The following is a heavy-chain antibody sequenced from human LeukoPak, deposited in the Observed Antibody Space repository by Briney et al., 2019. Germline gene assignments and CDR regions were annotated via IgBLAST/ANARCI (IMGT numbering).Heavy chain of an antibody. CDR1: GFTFSSYS. D-gene: IGHD1-1*01. J-gene: IGHJ4*02. CDR3: ARGFQLESTDY. Sequence: PGGSLRLSCAASGFTFSSYSMNWVRQAPGKGLEWVSYISSSSSTIYYADSVKGRFTISRDNAMNSLYLQMNSLRAEDTAAYYCARGFQLESTDYWGQGTLVTVSS. V-gene: IGHV3-48*01. CDR2: ISSSSSTI.